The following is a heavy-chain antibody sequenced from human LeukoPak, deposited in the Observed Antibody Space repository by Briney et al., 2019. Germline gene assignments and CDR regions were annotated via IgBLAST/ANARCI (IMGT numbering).Heavy chain of an antibody. CDR2: ISGGTTYT. J-gene: IGHJ4*02. D-gene: IGHD3-16*01. CDR1: GFTFSDYH. V-gene: IGHV3-11*03. Sequence: GGSLRLSCAASGFTFSDYHMSWIRQAPGKGLEWVSYISGGTTYTNYADSVRGRFTISRDNAQNSLYLQMDSLRAEDTAVCYCARTLRDLYSFDYWGQGTLVTVSS. CDR3: ARTLRDLYSFDY.